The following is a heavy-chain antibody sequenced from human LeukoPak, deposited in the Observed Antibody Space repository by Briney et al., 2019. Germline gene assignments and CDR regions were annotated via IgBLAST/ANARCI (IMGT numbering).Heavy chain of an antibody. D-gene: IGHD2-2*01. V-gene: IGHV1-46*01. Sequence: ASVKVSCKASGYTFTSHYVHWVRQAPGQELEWMGIINPSVGRTTYAQTFQGRVTMTRDMSTNTVFMELSNLTSEDTAVYYCARVAPGYCSSTSCPNFDHWGQGTLVTVSS. CDR1: GYTFTSHY. CDR3: ARVAPGYCSSTSCPNFDH. J-gene: IGHJ4*02. CDR2: INPSVGRT.